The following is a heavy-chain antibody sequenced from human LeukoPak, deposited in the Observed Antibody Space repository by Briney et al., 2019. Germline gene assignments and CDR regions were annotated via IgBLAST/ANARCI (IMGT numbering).Heavy chain of an antibody. J-gene: IGHJ3*02. Sequence: GGSLRLSCAASGFTFSSYSMNWVRQAPGKGLEWVSSISSSSSYIYYADSVKGRFTISRDNAKNSLYLQMNSLRAEDTAVYCCARDRGYDFWSGYSDAFDIWGQGTMVTVSS. V-gene: IGHV3-21*01. CDR1: GFTFSSYS. CDR3: ARDRGYDFWSGYSDAFDI. CDR2: ISSSSSYI. D-gene: IGHD3-3*01.